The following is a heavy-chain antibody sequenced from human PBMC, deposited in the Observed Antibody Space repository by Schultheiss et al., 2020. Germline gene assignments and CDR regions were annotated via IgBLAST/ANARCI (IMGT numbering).Heavy chain of an antibody. V-gene: IGHV3-7*01. Sequence: GGSLRLSCAASGFTFSSYWMSWVRQAPGKGLEWVANIKQDGSEKYYVDSVKGRFTISRDNSKNTLYLQMNSLRAEDTAVYYCARDQVVPAASTGYYYYGMDVWGQGTTVTVSS. CDR1: GFTFSSYW. CDR3: ARDQVVPAASTGYYYYGMDV. J-gene: IGHJ6*02. D-gene: IGHD2-2*01. CDR2: IKQDGSEK.